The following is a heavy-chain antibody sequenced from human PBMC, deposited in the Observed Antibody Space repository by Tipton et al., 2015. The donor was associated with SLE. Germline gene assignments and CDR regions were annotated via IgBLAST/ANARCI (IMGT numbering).Heavy chain of an antibody. V-gene: IGHV4-59*01. D-gene: IGHD3-10*01. Sequence: TLSLTCTVSGGSISSYYWSWIRQPPGKGLEWIGYIYYSGSTNYNPSLKSRVTISVDTSKNQFSLKLSSVTAADTAVYYCARFYGSGSYYTFNWLDPWGQGTLVTVSS. CDR3: ARFYGSGSYYTFNWLDP. CDR1: GGSISSYY. J-gene: IGHJ5*02. CDR2: IYYSGST.